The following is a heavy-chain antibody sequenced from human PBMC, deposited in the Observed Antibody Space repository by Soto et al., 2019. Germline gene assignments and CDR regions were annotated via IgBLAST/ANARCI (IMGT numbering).Heavy chain of an antibody. CDR2: INPNSGDT. CDR3: ARASEGSSWALSQHDN. J-gene: IGHJ4*02. D-gene: IGHD6-13*01. Sequence: ASVKVSCKASGYIFTGYYMHWVREAPGQGLEWMGWINPNSGDTKDAQKFQGRVIMTRDTSISTASVELSSLTSDDTAVYYCARASEGSSWALSQHDNWCLGRLVTVSS. V-gene: IGHV1-2*02. CDR1: GYIFTGYY.